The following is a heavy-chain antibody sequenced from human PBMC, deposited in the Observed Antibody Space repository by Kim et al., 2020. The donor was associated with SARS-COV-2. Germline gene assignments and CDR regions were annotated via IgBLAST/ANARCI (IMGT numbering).Heavy chain of an antibody. CDR2: IYYSGST. J-gene: IGHJ6*02. D-gene: IGHD3-10*01. CDR3: ARSMVRIRAGMDV. Sequence: SETLSLTCTVSGGSISSYYWSWIRQPPGKGLEWIGYIYYSGSTNYNPSLKSRVTISVDTSKNQFSLKLSSVTAADTAVYYCARSMVRIRAGMDVWGQGTTVTVSS. V-gene: IGHV4-59*01. CDR1: GGSISSYY.